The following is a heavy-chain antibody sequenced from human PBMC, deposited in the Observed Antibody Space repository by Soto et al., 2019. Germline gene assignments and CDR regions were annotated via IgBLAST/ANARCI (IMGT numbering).Heavy chain of an antibody. V-gene: IGHV3-30-3*01. CDR3: ARDENLTYYFDY. J-gene: IGHJ4*02. D-gene: IGHD3-16*01. CDR2: ISYDGSNK. CDR1: GFTFSSYA. Sequence: QVQLVESGGGVVQPGRSLRLSCAASGFTFSSYAMHWVRQAPGKGLEWVAVISYDGSNKYYADSVKGRFTISRDNSKNTLYLIMNSLRAEDTAVYYCARDENLTYYFDYWGQGTLVTVSS.